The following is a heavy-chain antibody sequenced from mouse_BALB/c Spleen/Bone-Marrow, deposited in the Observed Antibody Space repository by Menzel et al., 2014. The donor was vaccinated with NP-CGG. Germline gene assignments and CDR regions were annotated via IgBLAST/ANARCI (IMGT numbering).Heavy chain of an antibody. Sequence: EVQLQQSGAELVKPGASVKLSCTASGFNFKDTYMHWVKQRPEQGLEWIGRIDPATGNTKYDPKFQGKATITADTSSNTASLQLNSLTSADADVYYCARVQLLQSKGLDYWGQGTTLTVSS. V-gene: IGHV14-3*02. CDR2: IDPATGNT. CDR3: ARVQLLQSKGLDY. D-gene: IGHD1-1*01. J-gene: IGHJ2*01. CDR1: GFNFKDTY.